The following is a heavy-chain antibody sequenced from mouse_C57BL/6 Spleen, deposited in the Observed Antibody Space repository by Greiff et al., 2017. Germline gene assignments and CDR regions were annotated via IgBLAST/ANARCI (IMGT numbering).Heavy chain of an antibody. D-gene: IGHD4-1*01. CDR3: ARANWDRYFDV. V-gene: IGHV1-64*01. J-gene: IGHJ1*03. CDR2: IHPNSGST. Sequence: QVQLQQPGAELVKPGASVKLSCKASGYTFTSYWMHWVKQRPGQGLEWIGMIHPNSGSTNYNEKFKSKATLTVDKSSSTAYMQLSSLTSEDYAVYYCARANWDRYFDVWGTGTTVTVSS. CDR1: GYTFTSYW.